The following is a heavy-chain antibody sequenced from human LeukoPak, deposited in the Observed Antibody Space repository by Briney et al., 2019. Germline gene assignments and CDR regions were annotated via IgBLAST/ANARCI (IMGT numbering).Heavy chain of an antibody. Sequence: GGSLRLSCAASGFTFSSYSLHWVRQAPGKGLEWVAHVATDGSYKWYADSVKGRFTISRDNSKNTLFLQMNSLRAEDTGVYYCARDAGWSPFYWGQGTLVTVCS. J-gene: IGHJ4*02. D-gene: IGHD6-19*01. CDR3: ARDAGWSPFY. V-gene: IGHV3-30-3*01. CDR1: GFTFSSYS. CDR2: VATDGSYK.